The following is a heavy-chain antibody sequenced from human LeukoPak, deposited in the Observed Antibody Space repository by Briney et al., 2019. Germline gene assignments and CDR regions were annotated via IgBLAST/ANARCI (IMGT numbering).Heavy chain of an antibody. V-gene: IGHV3-23*01. Sequence: GGSLRLSCAASGFTFSSYAMSWVRQAPGKGLEWVSTISNSDGSTYYADSVKGRFTISRDNSENTLYLQMNSLRAEDTAVYYCAREYSGYGIDAFDIWGQGTMVTVSS. CDR3: AREYSGYGIDAFDI. D-gene: IGHD5-12*01. J-gene: IGHJ3*02. CDR2: ISNSDGST. CDR1: GFTFSSYA.